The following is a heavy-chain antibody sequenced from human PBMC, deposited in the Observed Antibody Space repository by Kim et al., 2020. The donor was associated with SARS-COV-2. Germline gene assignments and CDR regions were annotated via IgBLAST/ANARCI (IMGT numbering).Heavy chain of an antibody. CDR1: GGSFSGYY. J-gene: IGHJ6*02. D-gene: IGHD3-10*01. Sequence: SETLSLTCAVYGGSFSGYYWSWIRQPPGKGLEWIGEINHSGSTNYNPSLTSRVTISVDTSKNQFSLKLSSVTAADTAVYYCARAQTHTMVRGVTVYGMDVWGQGTTVTVS. V-gene: IGHV4-34*01. CDR3: ARAQTHTMVRGVTVYGMDV. CDR2: INHSGST.